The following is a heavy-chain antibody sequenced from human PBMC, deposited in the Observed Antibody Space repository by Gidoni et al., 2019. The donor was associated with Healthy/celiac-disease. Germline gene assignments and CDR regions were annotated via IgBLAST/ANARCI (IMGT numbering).Heavy chain of an antibody. CDR2: MNPNSGNT. CDR1: GYTFTSYD. D-gene: IGHD1-26*01. Sequence: QVQLVQSGAEVTKPGASVKVSCKASGYTFTSYDIHWVRQATGQGLEWMGWMNPNSGNTGYAQKFQGRVTMTRNTSISTAYMELSSLRSEDTAVYYCARGRRRSYYVLNYYYGMDVWGQGTTVTVSS. V-gene: IGHV1-8*01. J-gene: IGHJ6*02. CDR3: ARGRRRSYYVLNYYYGMDV.